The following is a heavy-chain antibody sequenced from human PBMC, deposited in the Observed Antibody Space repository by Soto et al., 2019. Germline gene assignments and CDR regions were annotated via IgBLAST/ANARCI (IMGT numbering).Heavy chain of an antibody. J-gene: IGHJ4*02. V-gene: IGHV3-74*01. Sequence: EVQLVESGGGLVQPGGSLRLSCAASGFTFSPFWMHWVRQVPGKGPVWVSRINSDGNSTSYADSVKGRCTISRDNAKNTVSLQMNSLRAEDPAVYYCARGSNHFDYWGQGTLVNVSS. D-gene: IGHD4-4*01. CDR3: ARGSNHFDY. CDR1: GFTFSPFW. CDR2: INSDGNST.